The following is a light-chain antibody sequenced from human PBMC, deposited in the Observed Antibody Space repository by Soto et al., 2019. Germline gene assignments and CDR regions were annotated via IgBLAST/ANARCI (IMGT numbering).Light chain of an antibody. CDR3: QQYHHWPVT. V-gene: IGKV3-20*01. CDR2: DSS. J-gene: IGKJ4*01. CDR1: QPVSSTY. Sequence: IVLTQSPGTLSLSPGERASLSCRTSQPVSSTYFAWYQQRPGQSPRLLFYDSSTRAAGIPDRFSCSGSGRDFTLTINRLEPEDSAVYYCQQYHHWPVTFGGGTKVEIK.